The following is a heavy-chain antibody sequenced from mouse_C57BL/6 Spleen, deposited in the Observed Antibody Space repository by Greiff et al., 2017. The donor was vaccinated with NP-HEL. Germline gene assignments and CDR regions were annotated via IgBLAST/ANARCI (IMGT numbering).Heavy chain of an antibody. Sequence: QVQLQQPGAELVMPGASVKLSCKASGYTFTSYWMHWVKQRPGQGLEWIGEIDPSDSYTNYNQKFKGKSTLTVDKSSSTAYMQLSSLTSEDSAVYYCARREGTTVVGYAMDYWGQGTSVTVSS. CDR2: IDPSDSYT. CDR1: GYTFTSYW. J-gene: IGHJ4*01. V-gene: IGHV1-69*01. D-gene: IGHD1-1*01. CDR3: ARREGTTVVGYAMDY.